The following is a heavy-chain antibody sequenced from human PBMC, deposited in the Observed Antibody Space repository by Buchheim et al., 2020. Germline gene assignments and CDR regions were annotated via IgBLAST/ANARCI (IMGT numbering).Heavy chain of an antibody. CDR3: ARDYGGDPARGGFHY. J-gene: IGHJ4*02. CDR1: GGSISSGGYS. V-gene: IGHV4-30-4*07. CDR2: IHYSGTT. D-gene: IGHD4-23*01. Sequence: QLQLQESGSGLVKPSQTLSLTCAVSGGSISSGGYSWSWIRQPPGKGLEWIAYIHYSGTTKYNPSLKSQVTISLDTSKSQFSLKLNSVTAGDTAVYYCARDYGGDPARGGFHYWGQGTL.